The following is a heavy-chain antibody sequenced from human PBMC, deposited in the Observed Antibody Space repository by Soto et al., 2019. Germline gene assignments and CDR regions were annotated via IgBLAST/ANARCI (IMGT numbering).Heavy chain of an antibody. J-gene: IGHJ6*03. CDR3: ARANSIRPYFYNMDV. D-gene: IGHD2-21*01. CDR1: GYSFTAFY. Sequence: QVQLVQSGAEVEKPGASVKVSCKAAGYSFTAFYIHWVRQARGQGFEWLGWINPNSGGTYYSQNFRARVTLTRDTSISTAYMELTGLSSDDTAVYYCARANSIRPYFYNMDVWGQGTTVTVSS. V-gene: IGHV1-2*02. CDR2: INPNSGGT.